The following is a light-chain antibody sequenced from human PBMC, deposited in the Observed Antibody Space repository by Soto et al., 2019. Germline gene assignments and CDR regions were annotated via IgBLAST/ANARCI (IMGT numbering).Light chain of an antibody. J-gene: IGKJ3*01. CDR3: QLYGTSPPFT. CDR2: GAS. Sequence: EIVLTQSPGTLSLSPGDRATLSCRASQSVSDNYLAWYKQRPGQAPRLLIYGASVRATGVADRFSGSGSGTDFTLTVCRLEPEDFAVYYCQLYGTSPPFTFGPGTRVDIK. CDR1: QSVSDNY. V-gene: IGKV3-20*01.